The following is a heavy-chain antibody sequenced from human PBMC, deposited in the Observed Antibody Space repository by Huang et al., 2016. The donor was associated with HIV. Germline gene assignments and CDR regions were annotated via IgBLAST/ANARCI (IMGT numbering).Heavy chain of an antibody. D-gene: IGHD2-21*02. Sequence: QVQLVQSGAEVKRPGASVKVSGRASGGTFSTNAVSWVRQAPGQGLEWMGGIIRMFGTTNYAPRFQGKVTITADESSGTVYMALSSRRSDDTAVYYCARQPYCGGDCAHYYYFYMDVWGKGTTVTVSS. CDR2: IIRMFGTT. J-gene: IGHJ6*03. V-gene: IGHV1-69*13. CDR3: ARQPYCGGDCAHYYYFYMDV. CDR1: GGTFSTNA.